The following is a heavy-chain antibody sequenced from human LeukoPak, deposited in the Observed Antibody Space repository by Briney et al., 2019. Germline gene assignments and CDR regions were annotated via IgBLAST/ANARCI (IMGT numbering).Heavy chain of an antibody. J-gene: IGHJ5*02. D-gene: IGHD5-18*01. CDR3: ARHVTYSSRRWDNWFDP. CDR2: INPGDSDT. Sequence: GESLKISCKGSGYSFTSYWIGWVRQMPGKGLEWMGIINPGDSDTRYSPSFQGQVTISADKSISTAYLQWSSLKASDTAMYYCARHVTYSSRRWDNWFDPWGQGTLVTVSS. CDR1: GYSFTSYW. V-gene: IGHV5-51*01.